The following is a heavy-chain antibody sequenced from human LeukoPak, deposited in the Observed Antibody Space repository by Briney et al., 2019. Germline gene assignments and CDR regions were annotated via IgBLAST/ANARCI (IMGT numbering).Heavy chain of an antibody. V-gene: IGHV3-48*03. J-gene: IGHJ4*02. Sequence: GGSLRLSCAASGFTFSSYEMTWVRQAPGKGLEWVSYISSSGSTTHYADSVKGRFTFSRDNAKNSLYLQMNSLRAEDTAVYYCARDQRGSYDGFFDYWGQGTLVTVSS. CDR1: GFTFSSYE. D-gene: IGHD1-26*01. CDR3: ARDQRGSYDGFFDY. CDR2: ISSSGSTT.